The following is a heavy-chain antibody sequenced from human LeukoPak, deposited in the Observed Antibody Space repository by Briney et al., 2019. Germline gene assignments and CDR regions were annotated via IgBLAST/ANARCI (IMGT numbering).Heavy chain of an antibody. CDR3: ARLPEQYSSSSGEYYYYMDV. CDR2: IYYSGST. Sequence: SETLSLTCTVSGGSISSSSYYWGWIRQPPGKGLEWIGSIYYSGSTYYNPSLKSRVTISVDTSKNQFSLKLSSVTAADTAVYYCARLPEQYSSSSGEYYYYMDVWGKGTTVTVSS. CDR1: GGSISSSSYY. V-gene: IGHV4-39*07. J-gene: IGHJ6*03. D-gene: IGHD6-6*01.